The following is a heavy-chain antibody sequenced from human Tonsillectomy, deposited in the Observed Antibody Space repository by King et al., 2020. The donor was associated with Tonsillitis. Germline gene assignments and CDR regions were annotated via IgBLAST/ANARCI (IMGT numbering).Heavy chain of an antibody. J-gene: IGHJ3*02. CDR1: GYTLTELS. CDR2: FDPEDGET. Sequence: QLVQSGAEVKKPGASVKVSCKVSGYTLTELSMHWVRQAPGKGLEWMGGFDPEDGETIYAQKFQGRVTMTEDTSTDTAYMELSSLRSEDTAVYYCATDAEGIAVAGGGIGDAFDIWGQGTMVTVSS. V-gene: IGHV1-24*01. D-gene: IGHD6-19*01. CDR3: ATDAEGIAVAGGGIGDAFDI.